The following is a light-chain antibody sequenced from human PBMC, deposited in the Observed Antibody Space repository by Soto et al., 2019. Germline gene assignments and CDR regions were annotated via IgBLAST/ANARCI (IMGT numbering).Light chain of an antibody. V-gene: IGKV3-20*01. CDR1: QSINSNY. Sequence: IVLTHSPGTLSFSPGEIATLSFRAIQSINSNYLAWYQQKPGQAPRLLIYGASTRATDIPDRFSGSGSGTDFTLTISSLEFGDSAVYYCQQYGSSPTWTFGQGTKVDIK. CDR3: QQYGSSPTWT. J-gene: IGKJ1*01. CDR2: GAS.